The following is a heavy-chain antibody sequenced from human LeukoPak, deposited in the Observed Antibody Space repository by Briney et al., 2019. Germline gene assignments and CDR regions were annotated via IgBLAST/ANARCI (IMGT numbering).Heavy chain of an antibody. CDR3: VRGRATVTTHWFDP. Sequence: ASVKVSCTASGYPFNNYDINWVRQGTGQGLEWMGWMNPNSGNTDYAQKFHGRVTITRNTSINTAYMELSSLTSEDTAVYYCVRGRATVTTHWFDPWGQGTLVTVSS. D-gene: IGHD4-11*01. J-gene: IGHJ5*02. CDR1: GYPFNNYD. V-gene: IGHV1-8*03. CDR2: MNPNSGNT.